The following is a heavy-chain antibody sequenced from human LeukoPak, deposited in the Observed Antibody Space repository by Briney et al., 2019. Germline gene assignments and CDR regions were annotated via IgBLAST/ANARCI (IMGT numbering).Heavy chain of an antibody. Sequence: GGSLRLSCAASGFTFSSYSMNWVRQAPGKGLEWVSSISSSSSYIYYADSVKGRFTISRDNSKNTLYLQMNSLRAEDTAVYYCAKGGGSYDYVWGRLLVSVDYWGQGTLVTVSS. D-gene: IGHD3-16*01. CDR3: AKGGGSYDYVWGRLLVSVDY. J-gene: IGHJ4*02. CDR2: ISSSSSYI. CDR1: GFTFSSYS. V-gene: IGHV3-21*04.